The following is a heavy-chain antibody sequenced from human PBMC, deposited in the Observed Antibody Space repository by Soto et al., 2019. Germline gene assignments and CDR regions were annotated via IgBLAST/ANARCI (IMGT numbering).Heavy chain of an antibody. D-gene: IGHD4-4*01. J-gene: IGHJ4*02. V-gene: IGHV3-9*01. CDR3: TRDIFRTITTVDF. CDR2: ISANGAFD. Sequence: DVQLVESGGGLVEPGGSLRLSCAASGFKFDDHAMNWVRLVPGKGLEWVSGISANGAFDGYGNSVRGRFTISRDNAKNSLFLQMTRLRREDTAVYYCTRDIFRTITTVDFWGQGTLVTVSS. CDR1: GFKFDDHA.